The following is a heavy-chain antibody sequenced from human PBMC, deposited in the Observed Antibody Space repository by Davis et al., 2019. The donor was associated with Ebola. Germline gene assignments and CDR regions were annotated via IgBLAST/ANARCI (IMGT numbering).Heavy chain of an antibody. CDR1: GFTFSTYS. D-gene: IGHD5-18*01. Sequence: GESLKISCAASGFTFSTYSMNWVRQAPGKGLEWVGRIKRKSDGGTTDYTVPVKDRFTITRDDSKNTLYLEMHGLKTEDTAVYYCTTEGYNYGYHSFDIWGQGTMVTVSS. V-gene: IGHV3-15*01. J-gene: IGHJ3*02. CDR3: TTEGYNYGYHSFDI. CDR2: IKRKSDGGTT.